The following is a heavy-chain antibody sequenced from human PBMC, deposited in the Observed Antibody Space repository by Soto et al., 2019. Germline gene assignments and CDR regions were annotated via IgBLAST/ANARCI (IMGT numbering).Heavy chain of an antibody. Sequence: QVQLQESGPGLVEPSQTLSLTCTVSGDSISSGAYYWTWIRQHPGKGLEWIGYIYYSGSTHYNPSLKSRVTISVDTSKNQFSLKLSSVTAADTAVYYCARGCGGSCYTDYWGQGTLVTVSA. J-gene: IGHJ4*02. V-gene: IGHV4-31*03. D-gene: IGHD2-15*01. CDR1: GDSISSGAYY. CDR2: IYYSGST. CDR3: ARGCGGSCYTDY.